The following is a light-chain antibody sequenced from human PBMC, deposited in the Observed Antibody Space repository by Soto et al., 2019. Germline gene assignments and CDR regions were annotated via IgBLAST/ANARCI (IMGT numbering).Light chain of an antibody. V-gene: IGKV3-20*01. CDR2: GAS. Sequence: EIVLTQSPGTLSLSPGERATLSCRASQSVSSSYLAWYQQKPGQAPRLLIYGASSRATGIPDRFSGSGSGTDFTLTISRLEPEDFAVYYCQQYGSSPPHLYTFGQGTKVDIK. CDR3: QQYGSSPPHLYT. J-gene: IGKJ2*01. CDR1: QSVSSSY.